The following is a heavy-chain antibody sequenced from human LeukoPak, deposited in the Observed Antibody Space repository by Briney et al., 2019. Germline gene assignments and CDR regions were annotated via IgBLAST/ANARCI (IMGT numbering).Heavy chain of an antibody. CDR3: ARDGGAYGSGSYIDY. V-gene: IGHV1-18*01. J-gene: IGHJ4*02. Sequence: ASVKVSCKASGYTFTSYGISWVRQAPGQGLEWMGWISAYNGNTNYAQKLQGRVTMTTDTSTSTAYMELRSLRSDDTAVYYCARDGGAYGSGSYIDYWGQGTLVTVSS. CDR1: GYTFTSYG. D-gene: IGHD3-10*01. CDR2: ISAYNGNT.